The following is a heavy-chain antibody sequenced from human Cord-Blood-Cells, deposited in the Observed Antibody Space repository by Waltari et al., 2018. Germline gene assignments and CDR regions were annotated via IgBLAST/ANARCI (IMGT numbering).Heavy chain of an antibody. CDR3: AREASSFWSGYYGAFDI. D-gene: IGHD3-3*01. Sequence: QVQLQQWGAGLLKPSETLSLTCAVYGGSFSGYYWSWIRPPPGKGLEWIGEINHSGSTNYNPSLKSRVTISVDTSKNQFSLKLSSVTAADTAVYYCAREASSFWSGYYGAFDIWGQGTMVTVSS. V-gene: IGHV4-34*01. J-gene: IGHJ3*02. CDR1: GGSFSGYY. CDR2: INHSGST.